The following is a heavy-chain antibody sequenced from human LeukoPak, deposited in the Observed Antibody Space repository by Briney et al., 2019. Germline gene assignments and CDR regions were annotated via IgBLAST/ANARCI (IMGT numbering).Heavy chain of an antibody. J-gene: IGHJ3*02. CDR1: GGSFSGYY. Sequence: SETLSLTCAVYGGSFSGYYWSWIRQPPGKGLEWIGEINHSGSTNYNPSLKSRVTISVDTSKNQFSLKLSSVTAADTAVYYCAGTGASSGYWSPDALDIWGQGTMVTVSS. CDR3: AGTGASSGYWSPDALDI. D-gene: IGHD3-22*01. CDR2: INHSGST. V-gene: IGHV4-34*01.